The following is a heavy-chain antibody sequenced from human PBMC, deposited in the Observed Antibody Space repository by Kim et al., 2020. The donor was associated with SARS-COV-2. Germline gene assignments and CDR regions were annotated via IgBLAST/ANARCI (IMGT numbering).Heavy chain of an antibody. Sequence: SLKTRVTISVDTSQNQFSLKLSSVAAADTAVYYCARGAYSGSYPNCFDPWGQGTLVTVSS. J-gene: IGHJ5*02. V-gene: IGHV4-34*01. D-gene: IGHD3-10*01. CDR3: ARGAYSGSYPNCFDP.